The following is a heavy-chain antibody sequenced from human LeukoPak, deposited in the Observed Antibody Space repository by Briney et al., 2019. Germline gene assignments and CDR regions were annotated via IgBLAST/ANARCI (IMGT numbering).Heavy chain of an antibody. J-gene: IGHJ6*03. V-gene: IGHV3-21*01. CDR1: GFTFSSYA. CDR3: ARVAAGTTFYYMDV. D-gene: IGHD6-13*01. Sequence: GGSLRLSCAASGFTFSSYAMSWVRQAPGKGLEWVSSISSSSSYINYADSVKGRFTISRDNAKNSLYLQMNSLRAEDTAVYYCARVAAGTTFYYMDVWGKGTTVTISS. CDR2: ISSSSSYI.